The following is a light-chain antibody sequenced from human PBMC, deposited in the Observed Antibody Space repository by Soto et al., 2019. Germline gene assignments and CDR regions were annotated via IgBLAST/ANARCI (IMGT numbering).Light chain of an antibody. Sequence: TVLTQSPATLSLSPGERATLSYRASQSVGTDLAWFQQKSGQAPRLLIYAASNRAPGIPARFSGSGSGTDFTLTISSLEPEDFAVYYCQQRSNGLTFGGGTKVEIK. V-gene: IGKV3-11*01. CDR2: AAS. CDR1: QSVGTD. CDR3: QQRSNGLT. J-gene: IGKJ4*01.